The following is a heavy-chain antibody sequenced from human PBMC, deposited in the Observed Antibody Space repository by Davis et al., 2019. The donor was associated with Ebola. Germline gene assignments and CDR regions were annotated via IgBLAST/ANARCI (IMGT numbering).Heavy chain of an antibody. Sequence: GESLKISCAASGFSFSSCSMNWVRQAPGKGLEWVSAISGSGGNTYYADSVKGRFTISRDNSKKTMYLQMNSLRGEDTAVYYCARSGLSFGVVKYHYGMDAWGKGTTVTVSS. J-gene: IGHJ6*04. CDR2: ISGSGGNT. CDR1: GFSFSSCS. CDR3: ARSGLSFGVVKYHYGMDA. D-gene: IGHD3-3*01. V-gene: IGHV3-23*01.